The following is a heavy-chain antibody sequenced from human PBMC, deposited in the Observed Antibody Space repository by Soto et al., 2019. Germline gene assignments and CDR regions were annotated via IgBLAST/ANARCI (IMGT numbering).Heavy chain of an antibody. J-gene: IGHJ4*02. Sequence: GGSLRLSCAASGFTFSSYAMHWVRQAPGKGLEWVAVISYDGSNKYYADSVKGRFTISRDNSKNTLYLQMNSLRAEDTAVYYCPYCSGGSCYVHGLDYWGQGTLVTVSS. CDR2: ISYDGSNK. V-gene: IGHV3-30-3*01. CDR1: GFTFSSYA. CDR3: PYCSGGSCYVHGLDY. D-gene: IGHD2-15*01.